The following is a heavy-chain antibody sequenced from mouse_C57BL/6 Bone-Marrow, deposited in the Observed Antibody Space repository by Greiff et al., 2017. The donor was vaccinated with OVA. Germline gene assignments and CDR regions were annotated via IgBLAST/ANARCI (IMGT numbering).Heavy chain of an antibody. D-gene: IGHD2-5*01. V-gene: IGHV2-9-1*01. Sequence: VKLVESGPGLVAPSQSLSITCTVSGFSLTSYAISWVRQPPGKGLEWLGVIWTGGGTNYNSALKSRLSISKDNSKSQVFMQLNSLLTDDAARYYCARNYYSNWFAYWGQGTLVTVSA. CDR1: GFSLTSYA. CDR2: IWTGGGT. CDR3: ARNYYSNWFAY. J-gene: IGHJ3*01.